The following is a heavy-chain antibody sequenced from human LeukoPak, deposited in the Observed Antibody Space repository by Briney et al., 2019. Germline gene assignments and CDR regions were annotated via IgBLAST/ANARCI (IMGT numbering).Heavy chain of an antibody. Sequence: SETLSLTCAVYGGSFSGYYWSWIRQPPGKGLEWIGEINHSGSTNYNPSLKSRVTISVDTSKNQFSLKLSSVIAADTAVYYCARASHDYGDYSHFDYWGQGTLVTVSS. V-gene: IGHV4-34*01. J-gene: IGHJ4*02. CDR3: ARASHDYGDYSHFDY. D-gene: IGHD4-17*01. CDR1: GGSFSGYY. CDR2: INHSGST.